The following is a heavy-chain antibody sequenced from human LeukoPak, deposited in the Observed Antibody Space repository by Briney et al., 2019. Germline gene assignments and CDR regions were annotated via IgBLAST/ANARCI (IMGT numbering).Heavy chain of an antibody. Sequence: PSETLSLTCTVSGGSISSGSYYWSWIRQPAGKGLEWIGRIYTSGSTNYNPSLKSRVTISVDTSKNQFSLKLSSVTAADTAMYFCAGEIRVAARRFDYWGQGTLLTVSS. V-gene: IGHV4-61*02. D-gene: IGHD6-6*01. CDR2: IYTSGST. CDR3: AGEIRVAARRFDY. CDR1: GGSISSGSYY. J-gene: IGHJ4*02.